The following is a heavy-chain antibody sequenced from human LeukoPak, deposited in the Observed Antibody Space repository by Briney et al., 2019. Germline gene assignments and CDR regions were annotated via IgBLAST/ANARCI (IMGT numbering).Heavy chain of an antibody. V-gene: IGHV3-15*01. Sequence: GGSLRLACASSGLTFSNAWMSWARQAPEKGLEWVGRIKSKTDGGTTDYAAPVKGRFTISRDDSKNTLYLQMNSLKTEDTAVYYCTTASWELRDFDYWGQGTLVTVSS. CDR1: GLTFSNAW. CDR2: IKSKTDGGTT. CDR3: TTASWELRDFDY. J-gene: IGHJ4*02. D-gene: IGHD1-26*01.